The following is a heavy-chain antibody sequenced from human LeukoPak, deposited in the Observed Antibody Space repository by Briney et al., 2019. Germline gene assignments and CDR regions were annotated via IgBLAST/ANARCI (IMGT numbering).Heavy chain of an antibody. D-gene: IGHD6-19*01. Sequence: GRSLRLSCAASGFTFDDYAMHWVRQAPGKGLEWVSGISWNSGSIGYADSVKGRFTISRDNAKNSLYLRMNSLRAEDTALYYCAKDGTGYSSGWFRGWGQGTLVTVSS. CDR3: AKDGTGYSSGWFRG. J-gene: IGHJ4*02. V-gene: IGHV3-9*01. CDR1: GFTFDDYA. CDR2: ISWNSGSI.